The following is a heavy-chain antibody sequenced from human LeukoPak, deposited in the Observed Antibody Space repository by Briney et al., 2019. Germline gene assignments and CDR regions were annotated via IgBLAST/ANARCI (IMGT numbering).Heavy chain of an antibody. V-gene: IGHV1-2*02. J-gene: IGHJ3*02. Sequence: ASVKVSCKASGYTFTGYYMHWVRQAPGQGLEWMGWINPNSGGTNYAQKFQGRVTMTRDTSISTAYMELSRLRSEDTAIYYCARIRDGSNDAYDIWGQGTVVTVPS. CDR3: ARIRDGSNDAYDI. CDR1: GYTFTGYY. D-gene: IGHD5-24*01. CDR2: INPNSGGT.